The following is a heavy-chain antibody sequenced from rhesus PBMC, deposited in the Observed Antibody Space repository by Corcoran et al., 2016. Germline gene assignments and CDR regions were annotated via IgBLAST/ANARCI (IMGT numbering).Heavy chain of an antibody. CDR3: AKEDGYSYGYSGYFDY. D-gene: IGHD5-36*01. Sequence: VQLLVSGGGLVQPVGSLRLYCAASAFTFIGYGISWVRHAPGKGLEWFSYISNGGGSTYYADSVKGRFTISRDNSKNTLSLQMNSLRAEDTAVYYCAKEDGYSYGYSGYFDYWGQGVLVTVSS. CDR2: ISNGGGST. CDR1: AFTFIGYG. J-gene: IGHJ4*01. V-gene: IGHV3S5*01.